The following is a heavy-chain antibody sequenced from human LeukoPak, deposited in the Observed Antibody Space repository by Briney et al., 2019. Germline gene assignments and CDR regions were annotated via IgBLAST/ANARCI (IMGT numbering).Heavy chain of an antibody. CDR1: GFTFSSYS. V-gene: IGHV3-21*01. Sequence: PGGSLRLSCAASGFTFSSYSMNWVRQAPGKGLESVSSISSSSSYIYYADSVKGRFTISRDNAKNSLYLQMNSLRAEDTAVYYCARPAAAGSPTPGYWGQGTLVTVSS. CDR3: ARPAAAGSPTPGY. CDR2: ISSSSSYI. J-gene: IGHJ4*02. D-gene: IGHD6-13*01.